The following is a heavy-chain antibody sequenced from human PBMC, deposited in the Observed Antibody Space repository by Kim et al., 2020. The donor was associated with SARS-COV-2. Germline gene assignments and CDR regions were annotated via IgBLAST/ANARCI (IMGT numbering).Heavy chain of an antibody. D-gene: IGHD5-18*01. CDR3: ASRIQLWPGVRDYYFDY. J-gene: IGHJ4*02. V-gene: IGHV4-39*07. Sequence: LKSRVTISVDTSKNQFSLKLSSVTAADTAVYYCASRIQLWPGVRDYYFDYWGQGTLVTVSS.